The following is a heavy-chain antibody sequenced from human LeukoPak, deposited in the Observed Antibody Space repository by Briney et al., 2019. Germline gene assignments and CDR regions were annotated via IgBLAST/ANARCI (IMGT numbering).Heavy chain of an antibody. CDR2: INHSGST. J-gene: IGHJ4*02. V-gene: IGHV4-34*01. CDR3: ASTSVRGDY. Sequence: PSETLSLTCAVYGGSFSGYYCSWIRQPPGKGLEWIGEINHSGSTNYNPSLKSRVNISVDTSKNQFSLKLSSVTAADTAVYYCASTSVRGDYWGQGTLVTVSS. CDR1: GGSFSGYY. D-gene: IGHD3-10*01.